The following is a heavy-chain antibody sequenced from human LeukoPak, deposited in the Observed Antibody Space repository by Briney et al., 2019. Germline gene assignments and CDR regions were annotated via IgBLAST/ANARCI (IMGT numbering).Heavy chain of an antibody. CDR1: GFTFSSYG. CDR2: IRYDGSNK. V-gene: IGHV3-30*02. CDR3: AKDLAYGRFGSGNWFDP. Sequence: AGGSLRLSCAASGFTFSSYGMHWVRQAPGKGLEWVAFIRYDGSNKYYADSVKGRFTISRDNSKNTLYLQMNSLRAEDTAVYYCAKDLAYGRFGSGNWFDPWGQGTLVTVSS. D-gene: IGHD3-10*01. J-gene: IGHJ5*02.